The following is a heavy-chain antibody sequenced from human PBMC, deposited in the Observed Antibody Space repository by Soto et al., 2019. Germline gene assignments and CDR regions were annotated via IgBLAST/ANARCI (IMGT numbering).Heavy chain of an antibody. J-gene: IGHJ3*02. V-gene: IGHV3-23*01. CDR1: GFTFSSYA. CDR2: ISGSGGST. CDR3: AKAKGRRLVFIDDAFDI. D-gene: IGHD3-9*01. Sequence: EVQLLESGGGLVQPGGSLRLSCAASGFTFSSYAMSWVRQAPGKGLEWVSAISGSGGSTYYADSVKGRFTISRDNSKNTLYLQMNSLRAEDTAVYYCAKAKGRRLVFIDDAFDIWGQGTMVTVSS.